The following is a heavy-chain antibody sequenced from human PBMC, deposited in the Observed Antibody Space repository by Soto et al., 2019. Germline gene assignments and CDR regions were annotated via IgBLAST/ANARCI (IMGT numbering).Heavy chain of an antibody. CDR1: GFTFSSYA. J-gene: IGHJ4*02. CDR2: ISYDGSNK. V-gene: IGHV3-30-3*01. CDR3: ARDTFSWPRFDY. Sequence: SLRLSCAASGFTFSSYAMHWVRQAPGKGLEWVAVISYDGSNKYYADSVKGRFTISRDNSKNTVFLQMNSLRAEDTALYYCARDTFSWPRFDYWGQGTLVTVSS.